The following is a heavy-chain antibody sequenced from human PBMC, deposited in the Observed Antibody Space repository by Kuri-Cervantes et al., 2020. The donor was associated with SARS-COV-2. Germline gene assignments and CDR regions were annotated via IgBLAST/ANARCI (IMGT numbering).Heavy chain of an antibody. CDR2: IDPSDSYT. Sequence: KGSFKGCGYRFTSYWISWVRQMPGKGLEWMGRIDPSDSYTNYSPSFQGHVTISADKSISTAYLQWSSLKASDTAMYYCARQGWELFQWSNDFDYWGQGTLVTVSS. D-gene: IGHD1-26*01. CDR3: ARQGWELFQWSNDFDY. J-gene: IGHJ4*02. CDR1: GYRFTSYW. V-gene: IGHV5-10-1*01.